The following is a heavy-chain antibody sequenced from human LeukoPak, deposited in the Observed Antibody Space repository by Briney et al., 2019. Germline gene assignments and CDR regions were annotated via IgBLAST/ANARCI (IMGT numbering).Heavy chain of an antibody. V-gene: IGHV3-53*05. CDR2: IYSGGST. Sequence: GGSLRLSCAASGFTVSSNYMSWVRQAPGKGLEWVSVIYSGGSTYYADSVKGRFTISRDNSKNTLYLQMNSLRAEDTAVYYCARHYSIYYYYMDVWGRGTTVTVSS. D-gene: IGHD6-13*01. CDR3: ARHYSIYYYYMDV. J-gene: IGHJ6*03. CDR1: GFTVSSNY.